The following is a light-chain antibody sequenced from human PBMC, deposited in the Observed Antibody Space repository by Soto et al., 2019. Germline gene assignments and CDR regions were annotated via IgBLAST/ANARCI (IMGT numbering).Light chain of an antibody. Sequence: QSALTQPPSASGSPGQSVTISCTGTSSDIGGYNYVSWYQQYPGKAPRLMIYEVSKRPSGVPDRFSGSKSGNTASLTVSGLQAEDEADYYCSSYEVSSNVVFGGGTKLTVL. CDR2: EVS. J-gene: IGLJ2*01. CDR1: SSDIGGYNY. CDR3: SSYEVSSNVV. V-gene: IGLV2-8*01.